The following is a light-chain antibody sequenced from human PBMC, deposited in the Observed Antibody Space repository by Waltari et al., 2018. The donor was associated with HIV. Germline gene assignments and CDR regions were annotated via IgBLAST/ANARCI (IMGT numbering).Light chain of an antibody. CDR3: SSYTNKYTWV. CDR2: EVS. Sequence: QSALTQPASVSGSPGQSLPISCTGTPSDIGEYNYVSWFQHHPAEAPKLKIFEVSNRPSGVSTRFSGSKSGNTASLTVSGLQPEDEADYYCSSYTNKYTWVFGGGTKLTVL. V-gene: IGLV2-14*01. J-gene: IGLJ3*02. CDR1: PSDIGEYNY.